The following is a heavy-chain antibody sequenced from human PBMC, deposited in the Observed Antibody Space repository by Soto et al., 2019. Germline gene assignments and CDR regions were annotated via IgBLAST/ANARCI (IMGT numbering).Heavy chain of an antibody. V-gene: IGHV1-18*01. D-gene: IGHD3-22*01. CDR3: AAVQRVVVTWFDP. CDR2: IATYNSNK. J-gene: IGHJ5*02. CDR1: GDTFTNFG. Sequence: HLIQSGPEVKKPGSSVTVSCKTSGDTFTNFGLSWVRQAPGQGLEWMGWIATYNSNKNYAQKFQSRLTLTTSTSTSPACMELSNLAHDDTAVYYGAAVQRVVVTWFDPWDQGTVVTVSS.